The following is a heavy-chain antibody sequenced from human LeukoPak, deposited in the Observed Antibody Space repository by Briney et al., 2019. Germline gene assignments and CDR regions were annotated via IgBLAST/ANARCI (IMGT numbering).Heavy chain of an antibody. D-gene: IGHD6-13*01. V-gene: IGHV4-39*01. CDR3: ASTIAAAGGGNY. CDR2: IYYSGST. CDR1: GGSISSSSYY. Sequence: SETLSLTCTVSGGSISSSSYYWGWIRQPPGRGLEWIGSIYYSGSTYYNPSLKSRVTISVDTSKNQFSLKLSSVTAADTAVYYCASTIAAAGGGNYWGQGTLVTVSS. J-gene: IGHJ4*02.